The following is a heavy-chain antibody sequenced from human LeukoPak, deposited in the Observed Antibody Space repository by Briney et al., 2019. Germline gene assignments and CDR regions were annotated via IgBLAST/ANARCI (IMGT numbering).Heavy chain of an antibody. CDR1: GVSISSSNSY. V-gene: IGHV4-39*07. CDR2: IYYSGNT. D-gene: IGHD2-15*01. CDR3: ARESVVAATPAGVYNWFDP. Sequence: PSETLSLTCTVSGVSISSSNSYWGWIRQPPGKGLEWIGSIYYSGNTYYNASLKSQVSISIDTSKNQFSLKLSSVTAADTAVYYCARESVVAATPAGVYNWFDPWGQGTLVTVSS. J-gene: IGHJ5*02.